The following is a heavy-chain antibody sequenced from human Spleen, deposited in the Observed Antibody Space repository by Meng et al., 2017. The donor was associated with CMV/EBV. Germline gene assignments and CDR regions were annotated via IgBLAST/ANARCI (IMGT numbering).Heavy chain of an antibody. D-gene: IGHD2-15*01. V-gene: IGHV3-30-3*01. CDR2: VSHDGNSK. CDR1: GFTFRNYA. Sequence: GESLKISCAASGFTFRNYALHWVRQAPGKGLEWVALVSHDGNSKYYIESVKGRFTVSRDYSRNTVYLQMNSLRPEDTATYHCARDGKPTFCSASPVYAALDSWGEGTLVTVSS. J-gene: IGHJ4*02. CDR3: ARDGKPTFCSASPVYAALDS.